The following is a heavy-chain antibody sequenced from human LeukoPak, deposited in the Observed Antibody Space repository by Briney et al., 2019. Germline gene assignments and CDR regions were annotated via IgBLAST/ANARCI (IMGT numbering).Heavy chain of an antibody. CDR1: GGSISSGGYY. V-gene: IGHV4-31*03. CDR3: ARVEKVLWFGEDAVKGGFDP. CDR2: IYYSGST. Sequence: SETLSLTCTVSGGSISSGGYYWSWIRQHPGKGLGWIGYIYYSGSTYYNPSLKSRVTISVDTSKNQFSLKLSSVTAADTAVYYCARVEKVLWFGEDAVKGGFDPWGQGTLVTVSS. D-gene: IGHD3-10*01. J-gene: IGHJ5*02.